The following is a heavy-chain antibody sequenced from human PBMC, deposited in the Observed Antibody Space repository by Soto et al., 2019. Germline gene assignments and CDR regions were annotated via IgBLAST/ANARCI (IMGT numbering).Heavy chain of an antibody. V-gene: IGHV3-13*05. Sequence: EVQLVESGGGLVQPGGSLRLSCEASGFTFRNYDMHWVRQGTGKGLEWVSGISAAGDPDYADSVEGRFTISRENAQNSVFLPMNSLRVGDTAVYYCARTDRDFDGLDVWGQGTTVIVSS. CDR3: ARTDRDFDGLDV. CDR1: GFTFRNYD. J-gene: IGHJ6*02. CDR2: ISAAGDP.